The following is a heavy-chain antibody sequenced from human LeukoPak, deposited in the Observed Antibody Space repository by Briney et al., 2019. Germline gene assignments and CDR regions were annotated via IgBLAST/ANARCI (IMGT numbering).Heavy chain of an antibody. D-gene: IGHD1-26*01. Sequence: ETLSLTCTVSGGSISSYYWSWIRQPPGKGLEWVSSISSSSSYIYYADSVKGRFTISRDNAKNSLYLQMNSLRAEDTAVYYCARSSGSYLCWGQGTLVTVSS. CDR1: GGSISSYY. CDR3: ARSSGSYLC. CDR2: ISSSSSYI. J-gene: IGHJ4*02. V-gene: IGHV3-21*01.